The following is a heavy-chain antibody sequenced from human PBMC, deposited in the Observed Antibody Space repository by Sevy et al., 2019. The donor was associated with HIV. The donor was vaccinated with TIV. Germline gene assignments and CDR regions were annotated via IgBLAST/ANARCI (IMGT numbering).Heavy chain of an antibody. J-gene: IGHJ4*02. Sequence: LSLTCAASGFTFSSYAMSWVRQAPGKGLEWVSAISGSGGSTYYADSVKGRFTISRDNSKNTLYLQMNSLRAEDTAVYYCAKEEESIAVAGMEDYWGQGTLVTVSS. CDR2: ISGSGGST. CDR1: GFTFSSYA. D-gene: IGHD6-19*01. V-gene: IGHV3-23*01. CDR3: AKEEESIAVAGMEDY.